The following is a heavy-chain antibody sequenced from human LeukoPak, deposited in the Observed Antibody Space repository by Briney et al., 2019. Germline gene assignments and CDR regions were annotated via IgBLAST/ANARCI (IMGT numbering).Heavy chain of an antibody. CDR3: PRSYGEYES. Sequence: ASVKVSCKDSLYIVTNYFMHGVRRSPGQGVGGVGMINPNGGSKGYAHKPLARVTITRHTSPRTVYMELSSLRSEDRAVCYFPRSYGEYESWGQGTLVTVSS. V-gene: IGHV1-46*01. J-gene: IGHJ5*02. CDR2: INPNGGSK. CDR1: LYIVTNYF. D-gene: IGHD4-17*01.